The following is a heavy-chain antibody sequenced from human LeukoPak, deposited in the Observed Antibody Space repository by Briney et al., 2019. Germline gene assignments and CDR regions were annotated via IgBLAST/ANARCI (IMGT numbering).Heavy chain of an antibody. D-gene: IGHD3-16*02. CDR3: ARGWDYVWGSYPNYFDY. CDR1: GYTFTSYG. CDR2: ISAYNGNT. J-gene: IGHJ4*02. V-gene: IGHV1-18*01. Sequence: GASVKVSCKASGYTFTSYGISWVRQAPGQGLEWMGWISAYNGNTNYAQKLQGGVTMTTDTSTSTAYMELRSLRSDGTAVYYCARGWDYVWGSYPNYFDYWGQGTLVTVSS.